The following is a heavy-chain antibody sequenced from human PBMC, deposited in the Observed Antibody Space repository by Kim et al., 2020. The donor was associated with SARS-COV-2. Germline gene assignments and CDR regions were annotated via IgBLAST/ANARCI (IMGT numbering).Heavy chain of an antibody. D-gene: IGHD3-10*01. CDR3: ARTRFGEVDP. J-gene: IGHJ5*02. CDR2: ST. V-gene: IGHV4-4*07. Sequence: STNYTPSLKSQVTMSVDTSKNQFSLKLGSVTAADTAVYYCARTRFGEVDPWGQGTLVTVSS.